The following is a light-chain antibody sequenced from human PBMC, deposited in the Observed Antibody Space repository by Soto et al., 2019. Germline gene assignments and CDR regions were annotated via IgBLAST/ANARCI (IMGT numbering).Light chain of an antibody. CDR3: QQYYSYPRT. CDR1: QGITSY. J-gene: IGKJ1*01. Sequence: AIRMTQSPSSFPASTGDRVTITCRAGQGITSYLAWYQQKPGKAPKLLINTASTLQSGVPSRFSGSGSGTDFTITISCLQSEDFATYDCQQYYSYPRTFGHGTKVEIK. CDR2: TAS. V-gene: IGKV1-8*01.